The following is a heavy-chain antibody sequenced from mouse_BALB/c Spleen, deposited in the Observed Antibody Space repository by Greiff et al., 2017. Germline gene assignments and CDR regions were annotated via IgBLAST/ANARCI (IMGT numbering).Heavy chain of an antibody. J-gene: IGHJ4*01. CDR3: ARGGDY. Sequence: EVQRVESGGGLVQPGGSLRLSCATSGFTFTDYYMSWVRQPPGKALEWLGFIRNKANGYTTEYSASVKGRFTISRDNSQSILYLQMNTLRAEDSATYYCARGGDYWGQGTSVTVSS. CDR1: GFTFTDYY. CDR2: IRNKANGYTT. V-gene: IGHV7-3*02.